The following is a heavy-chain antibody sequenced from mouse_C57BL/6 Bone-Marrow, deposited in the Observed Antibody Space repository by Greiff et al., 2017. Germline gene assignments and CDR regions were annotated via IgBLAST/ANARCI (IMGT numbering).Heavy chain of an antibody. CDR3: TPLLLRLDY. CDR2: IDPENGDT. D-gene: IGHD1-1*01. Sequence: VQLQQSGAELVRPGASVKLSCTASGFNIKDYYMHWVKQRPEQGLEWIGWIDPENGDTEYASKFQGKATITADTSSNTAYLQLSSLTSEDTAVYYCTPLLLRLDYWGQGTTLTVSS. CDR1: GFNIKDYY. V-gene: IGHV14-4*01. J-gene: IGHJ2*01.